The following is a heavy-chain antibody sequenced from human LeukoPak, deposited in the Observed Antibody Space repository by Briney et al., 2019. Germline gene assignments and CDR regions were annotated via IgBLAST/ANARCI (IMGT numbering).Heavy chain of an antibody. CDR1: GGSFSNYF. J-gene: IGHJ4*02. CDR3: ARGDTAMVAFDY. V-gene: IGHV4-34*01. Sequence: SETLSLTCAVYGGSFSNYFWNWIRQTPGGGLEWIGEIHHSGSTSYNSSLKSRVTISIDTSKTHFSLKLSSVTAADRAVYYCARGDTAMVAFDYWGQGTLVTVSS. D-gene: IGHD5-18*01. CDR2: IHHSGST.